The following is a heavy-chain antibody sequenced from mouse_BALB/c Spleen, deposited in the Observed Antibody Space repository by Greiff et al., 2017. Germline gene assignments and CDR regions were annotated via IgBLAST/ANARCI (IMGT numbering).Heavy chain of an antibody. J-gene: IGHJ3*01. Sequence: EVQGVESGPGLVKPSQSLSLTCTVTGYSITSDYAWNWIRQFPGNKLEWMGYISYSGSTSYNPSLKSRISITRDTSKNQFFLQLNSVTTEDTATYYCARGGYYRYDDAYWGQGTLVTVSA. CDR3: ARGGYYRYDDAY. CDR1: GYSITSDYA. CDR2: ISYSGST. V-gene: IGHV3-2*02. D-gene: IGHD2-14*01.